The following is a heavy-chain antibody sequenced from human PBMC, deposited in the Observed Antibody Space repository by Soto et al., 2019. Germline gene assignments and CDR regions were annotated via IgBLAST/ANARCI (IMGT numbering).Heavy chain of an antibody. CDR2: VYNSGNT. V-gene: IGHV4-30-4*01. Sequence: QVQLQESGPGLVKPSQTLSLTCTVSGGSISDGAYYWSWIRQPPGKGLEWIGHVYNSGNTYNNPSLKSRLTISVDTSKNQFSLNLNSVTAADTAVYYCPSGLSGDKVDQWGQGNLVTVSS. J-gene: IGHJ4*02. CDR3: PSGLSGDKVDQ. CDR1: GGSISDGAYY. D-gene: IGHD2-21*01.